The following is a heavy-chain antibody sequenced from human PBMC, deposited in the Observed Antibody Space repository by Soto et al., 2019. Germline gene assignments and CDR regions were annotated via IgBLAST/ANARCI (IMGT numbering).Heavy chain of an antibody. D-gene: IGHD2-2*01. Sequence: APGKVSCKTSDYPLSRHVIKWGREAAGQGLEWMGRISVHNGNTNYAQKLQGRVSMTTDTSTSTAYMELRSLRSDDTAVYYCARGGPSTSLYYFDYWGQGTLVTVSS. V-gene: IGHV1-18*04. CDR1: DYPLSRHV. CDR2: ISVHNGNT. CDR3: ARGGPSTSLYYFDY. J-gene: IGHJ4*02.